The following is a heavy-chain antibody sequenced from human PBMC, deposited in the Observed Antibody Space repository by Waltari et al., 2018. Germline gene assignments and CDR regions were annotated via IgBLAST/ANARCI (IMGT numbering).Heavy chain of an antibody. CDR2: INHSGST. Sequence: QVQLQQWGAGLLKPSETLSLTCAVYGGSFSGYYWSWIRQPPGKGLEWIGEINHSGSTNYNPSLKSRVTISVDTSKNQFSLKLSSVTAADTAVYYCARAKLAAAQSKYFDLWGRGTLVTVSS. D-gene: IGHD6-13*01. CDR1: GGSFSGYY. V-gene: IGHV4-34*01. J-gene: IGHJ2*01. CDR3: ARAKLAAAQSKYFDL.